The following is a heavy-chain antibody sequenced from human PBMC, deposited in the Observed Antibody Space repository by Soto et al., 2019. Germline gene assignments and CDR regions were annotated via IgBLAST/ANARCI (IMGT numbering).Heavy chain of an antibody. J-gene: IGHJ4*02. Sequence: WASVKVSCKASGGTFSSYAISWVRQAPGQGLQWMGGIIPIFGTANYAQKFQGRVTITADESTSTAYMELSSLRSEDTAVYYCARENCSGSSCYARPDYWGPGTLVTVSS. D-gene: IGHD2-15*01. V-gene: IGHV1-69*13. CDR3: ARENCSGSSCYARPDY. CDR2: IIPIFGTA. CDR1: GGTFSSYA.